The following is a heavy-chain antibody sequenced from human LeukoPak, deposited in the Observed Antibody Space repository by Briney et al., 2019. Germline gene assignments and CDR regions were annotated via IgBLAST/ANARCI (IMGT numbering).Heavy chain of an antibody. CDR2: ISKKSGSI. CDR3: AKGTYSGYDPWVDGFDI. D-gene: IGHD5-12*01. J-gene: IGHJ3*02. CDR1: GFIFDDYA. Sequence: PGGSLRLSCAASGFIFDDYAMHWVRQAPGKGLEWVSGISKKSGSIGYADSVKGRFTISRDNAKNSVYLQMNSLRAEDTALYYCAKGTYSGYDPWVDGFDIWGQGTMVTVFS. V-gene: IGHV3-9*01.